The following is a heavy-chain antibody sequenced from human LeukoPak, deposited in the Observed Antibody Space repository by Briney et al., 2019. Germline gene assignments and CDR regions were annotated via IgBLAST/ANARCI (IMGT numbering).Heavy chain of an antibody. CDR1: GFTFSNYW. CDR2: INSDGSST. Sequence: PGGSLRLSCAASGFTFSNYWMHWVRQAPGKGLMWVSRINSDGSSTSYADSVKGRFTISRDNAKNTLYLQMNSLRAEDTAVYYCARDHPPSLHYDFWSGLPLGGMDVWGQGTTVTVSS. J-gene: IGHJ6*02. D-gene: IGHD3-3*01. CDR3: ARDHPPSLHYDFWSGLPLGGMDV. V-gene: IGHV3-74*01.